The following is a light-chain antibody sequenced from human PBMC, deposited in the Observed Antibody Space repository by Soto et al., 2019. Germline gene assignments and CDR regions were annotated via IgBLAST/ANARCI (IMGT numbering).Light chain of an antibody. CDR1: SSDVGAYNY. Sequence: QSALTQPPSASGSPGQSVTISCTGTSSDVGAYNYVCWYQQHPGKAPKLIIYDVIKRPLGVPDRFSGSKSGSTASLTVSGLQAEDEADYYCTSYAGSDNLVFGGGTKLTVL. CDR3: TSYAGSDNLV. J-gene: IGLJ2*01. V-gene: IGLV2-8*01. CDR2: DVI.